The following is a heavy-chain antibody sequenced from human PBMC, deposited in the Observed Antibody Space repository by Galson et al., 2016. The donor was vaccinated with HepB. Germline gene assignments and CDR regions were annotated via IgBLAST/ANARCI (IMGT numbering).Heavy chain of an antibody. J-gene: IGHJ6*04. Sequence: TLSLTCSVSGGSISSGGYYWNWIRQHPGKGLEWIGYIHDSGSTYYNPSLKSRVTISVDTSKNQFSLKLSSVTAADTAIYYCARTLKFKDDYSKNYYYYGMDVWGKGTTVTVSS. CDR3: ARTLKFKDDYSKNYYYYGMDV. V-gene: IGHV4-31*03. D-gene: IGHD4-11*01. CDR2: IHDSGST. CDR1: GGSISSGGYY.